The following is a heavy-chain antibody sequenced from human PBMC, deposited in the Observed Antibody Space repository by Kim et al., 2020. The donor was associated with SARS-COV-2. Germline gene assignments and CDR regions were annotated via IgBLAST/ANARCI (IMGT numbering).Heavy chain of an antibody. Sequence: YYADSVKGRFTISRDNAKNSLYLQMNSLRAEDTAVYYCAGEGPISGTFDYWGQGTLVTVSS. D-gene: IGHD3-10*01. V-gene: IGHV3-48*04. CDR3: AGEGPISGTFDY. J-gene: IGHJ4*02.